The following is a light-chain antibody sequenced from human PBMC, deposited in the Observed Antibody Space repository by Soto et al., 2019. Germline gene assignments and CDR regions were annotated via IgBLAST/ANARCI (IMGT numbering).Light chain of an antibody. J-gene: IGLJ1*01. V-gene: IGLV2-14*01. CDR1: SSDVGGSNY. CDR2: DVS. Sequence: QSVLTQPASVSGSPGQSITISCTGTSSDVGGSNYVSWYQQLPGKAPKLMIYDVSDRPSGVSNRFSGSKSGNTACLTISGLQAEDEADYYCSSYTSSSLYVFGTGTKVTVL. CDR3: SSYTSSSLYV.